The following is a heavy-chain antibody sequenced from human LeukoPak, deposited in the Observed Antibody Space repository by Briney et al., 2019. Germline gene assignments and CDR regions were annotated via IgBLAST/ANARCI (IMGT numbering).Heavy chain of an antibody. CDR3: VTNSIGYCSGGNCYQVSDS. Sequence: SETLSLTCAVYGGSFSGYYWSWIRQPPGKGLEWIGEINHSGSTNYNPSLTSRVTISVDTSKNQFSLKLSSVTAADTAVYYCVTNSIGYCSGGNCYQVSDSWGQGSLVTVSS. CDR1: GGSFSGYY. V-gene: IGHV4-34*01. J-gene: IGHJ4*02. CDR2: INHSGST. D-gene: IGHD2-15*01.